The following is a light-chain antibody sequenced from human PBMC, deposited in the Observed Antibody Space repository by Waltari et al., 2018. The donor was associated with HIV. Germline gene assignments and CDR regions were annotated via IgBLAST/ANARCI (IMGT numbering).Light chain of an antibody. Sequence: QSVLAQPPSVSGTPGQRVTISCSGTTSNIGTNVVNWYQQVPGTAPKLLISSNNQRPSGVPNRFSCFKSGTSASLAINGRQSEDEADYYWATWDDTPTGHVLFGGGTKVTVL. CDR3: ATWDDTPTGHVL. CDR1: TSNIGTNV. J-gene: IGLJ2*01. V-gene: IGLV1-44*01. CDR2: SNN.